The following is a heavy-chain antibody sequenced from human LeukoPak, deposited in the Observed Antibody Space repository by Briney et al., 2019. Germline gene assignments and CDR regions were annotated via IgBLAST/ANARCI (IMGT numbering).Heavy chain of an antibody. J-gene: IGHJ3*02. Sequence: ASVKVSCKASGYTFTSYGISWVRQAPGQGLEWMGWISAYNGNTNYAQKLQGRVTMTTDTSTSTAYMELRSLRSDDTAVYYCARESANSGYDHDAFDIWGQGAMVTVSS. CDR1: GYTFTSYG. V-gene: IGHV1-18*01. CDR3: ARESANSGYDHDAFDI. D-gene: IGHD5-12*01. CDR2: ISAYNGNT.